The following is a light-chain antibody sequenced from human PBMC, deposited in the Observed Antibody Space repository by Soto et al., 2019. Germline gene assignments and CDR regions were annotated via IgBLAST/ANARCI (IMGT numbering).Light chain of an antibody. J-gene: IGKJ5*01. CDR3: KQANSFPIT. Sequence: DIQLTQSPPSVSASVGDRITLTCRASQDVGKWLAWYQQKPGKAQTLLIHGASSLQSGVPPRYSGSGYGTDFTLTISSLQPEEFATYYCKQANSFPITFGQGKRLENK. CDR1: QDVGKW. V-gene: IGKV1-12*01. CDR2: GAS.